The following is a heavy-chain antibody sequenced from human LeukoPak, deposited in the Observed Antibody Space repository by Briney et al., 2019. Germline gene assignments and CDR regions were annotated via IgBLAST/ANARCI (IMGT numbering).Heavy chain of an antibody. J-gene: IGHJ3*02. CDR1: GYSFSNYW. V-gene: IGHV5-51*01. Sequence: GESLKIPCKGSGYSFSNYWIGWVRQMPGKGLEWLGIINPGDSDTRYRPSLQGQVTISVDKSITTAYLQWSSLKASDTAMYYCASLPNYYDTGGLAFDIWGQGTLVTVSS. CDR2: INPGDSDT. D-gene: IGHD3-22*01. CDR3: ASLPNYYDTGGLAFDI.